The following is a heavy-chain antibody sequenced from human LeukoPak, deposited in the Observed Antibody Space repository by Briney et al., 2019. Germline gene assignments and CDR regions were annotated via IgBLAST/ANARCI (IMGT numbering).Heavy chain of an antibody. D-gene: IGHD3-10*01. Sequence: GGSLRLSCAASGFTFSSYAMSWVRQAPGKGLEWVSAISGSGGSTYYADSVKGRFTISRDNSKNTLYLQMSSLRAEDTAVYYCAKDHDYYGSGSYYNDWGQGTLVTVSS. J-gene: IGHJ4*02. CDR2: ISGSGGST. V-gene: IGHV3-23*01. CDR1: GFTFSSYA. CDR3: AKDHDYYGSGSYYND.